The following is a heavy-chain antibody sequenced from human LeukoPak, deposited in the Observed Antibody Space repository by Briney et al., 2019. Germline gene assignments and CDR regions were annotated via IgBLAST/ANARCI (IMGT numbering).Heavy chain of an antibody. CDR1: GFTFSSYS. J-gene: IGHJ6*04. CDR3: AELGITMIGGV. CDR2: ISSSSSYI. Sequence: GGSLRLSCAASGFTFSSYSMNWVRQAPGKGLEWVSSISSSSSYIYYADSVKGRFTISRDNAKNSLYLQMNGLRAGDTALYYCAELGITMIGGVWGKGTTVTISS. D-gene: IGHD3-10*02. V-gene: IGHV3-21*01.